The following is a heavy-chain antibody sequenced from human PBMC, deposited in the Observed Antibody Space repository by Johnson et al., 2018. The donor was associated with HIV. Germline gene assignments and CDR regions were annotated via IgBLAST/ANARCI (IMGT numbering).Heavy chain of an antibody. V-gene: IGHV3-33*06. CDR3: AKVRWELSSIGAFDI. CDR2: IWYDGSNT. D-gene: IGHD1-26*01. Sequence: QVQLVESGGGVVQPGRSLRLSCAASGFTFSSYGMHWVRQAPGKGLEWVAVIWYDGSNTYYADSVKGQFTISRDNSKNTLYLQMNSLRAEDTAVYYCAKVRWELSSIGAFDIWGQGTMVTVSS. J-gene: IGHJ3*02. CDR1: GFTFSSYG.